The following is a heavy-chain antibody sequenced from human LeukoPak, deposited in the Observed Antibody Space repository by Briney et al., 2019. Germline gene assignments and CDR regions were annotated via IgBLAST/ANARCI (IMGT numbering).Heavy chain of an antibody. D-gene: IGHD6-19*01. CDR3: VKNGWLDY. CDR2: ISTSGDST. J-gene: IGHJ4*02. CDR1: GFTFSSQN. Sequence: GGSLRLSCAASGFTFSSQNMNWSRQAPGKGLEWVAYISTSGDSTKYADSVEGRFTISRDNAENSLYLLMNSLRVEDTAVYYCVKNGWLDYWGQGILVTVSS. V-gene: IGHV3-21*06.